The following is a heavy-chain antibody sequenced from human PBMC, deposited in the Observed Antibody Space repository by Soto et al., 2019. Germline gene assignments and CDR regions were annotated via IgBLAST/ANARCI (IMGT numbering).Heavy chain of an antibody. CDR2: ISYDGSNK. CDR3: AKDRGWSSADLDY. CDR1: GSTFSSFG. J-gene: IGHJ4*02. Sequence: QVQLVESGGGVVQPGRSLRLSCAASGSTFSSFGMHWVRQAPGKGLEWVALISYDGSNKYYADSVKGRFTISRDKSKNTLYLQMNSLRAEDTAVYYCAKDRGWSSADLDYWGQGTLVTVSS. V-gene: IGHV3-30*18. D-gene: IGHD6-19*01.